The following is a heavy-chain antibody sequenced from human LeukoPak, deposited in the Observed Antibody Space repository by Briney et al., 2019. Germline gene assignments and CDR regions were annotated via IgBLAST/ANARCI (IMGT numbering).Heavy chain of an antibody. CDR3: VYSGNCCFDY. CDR2: INPDGTST. CDR1: GFTFSSNW. J-gene: IGHJ4*02. D-gene: IGHD1-26*01. V-gene: IGHV3-74*01. Sequence: GGSLRLSCAASGFTFSSNWIHWVRQVPGKGLVWVSRINPDGTSTTYADSVKGRFTISRDNAKNTLYLQINTLRAEDTAVYYCVYSGNCCFDYWGQGTLVTVSS.